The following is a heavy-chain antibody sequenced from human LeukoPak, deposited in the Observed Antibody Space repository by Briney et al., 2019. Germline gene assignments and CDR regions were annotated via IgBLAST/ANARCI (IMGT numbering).Heavy chain of an antibody. CDR2: ISSSGNTI. V-gene: IGHV3-48*03. CDR3: AELGITMIGGV. Sequence: PGGSLRLSCAASGHPLSRYEMNCVRQSPGKGLEGVSYISSSGNTIYYADSVKGRFTISRDNVKNSLYLQMNSLRAEDTAVYYCAELGITMIGGVWGKGTTVTIYS. J-gene: IGHJ6*04. D-gene: IGHD3-10*02. CDR1: GHPLSRYE.